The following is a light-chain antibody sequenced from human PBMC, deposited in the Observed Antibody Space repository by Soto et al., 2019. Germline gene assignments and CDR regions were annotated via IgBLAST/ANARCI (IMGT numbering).Light chain of an antibody. CDR1: ASISRN. J-gene: IGKJ1*01. V-gene: IGKV3-15*01. CDR2: AAS. CDR3: QQYYHWPRT. Sequence: EMVVTQSPATLSMSPGGRATLSCRTSASISRNLAWYQQKLGQAPRLLIYAASTRATGVPDRFTGSGSGTDFILTITSLQSEDFGIYYCQQYYHWPRTFGQGTKVDIK.